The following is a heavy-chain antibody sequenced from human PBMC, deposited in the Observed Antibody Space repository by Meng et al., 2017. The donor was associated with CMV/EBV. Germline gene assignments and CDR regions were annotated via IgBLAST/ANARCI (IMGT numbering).Heavy chain of an antibody. CDR3: AREEDYYGMDV. CDR1: GFTFSSYW. J-gene: IGHJ6*02. CDR2: IKQDGSEK. V-gene: IGHV3-7*01. Sequence: GASLKFSCAASGFTFSSYWMRWVRQAPGKGLEWVANIKQDGSEKYYVDSVKGRFTISRDNAKNSLYLQMNSLRAEDTAVYYCAREEDYYGMDVWGQGTTVTVSS.